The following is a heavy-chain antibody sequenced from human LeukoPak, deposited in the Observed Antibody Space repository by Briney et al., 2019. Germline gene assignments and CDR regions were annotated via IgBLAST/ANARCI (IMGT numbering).Heavy chain of an antibody. CDR2: IYYSGST. CDR1: GGSISSGDYY. CDR3: ARAPPPWYFDL. J-gene: IGHJ2*01. V-gene: IGHV4-30-4*08. Sequence: SQTLSLTCTVSGGSISSGDYYWSWIRQPPGKSLEWIGYIYYSGSTYYNPSLKSRVTISVDTSKNQFSLKLSSVTAADTAVYYCARAPPPWYFDLWGRGTLVTVSS.